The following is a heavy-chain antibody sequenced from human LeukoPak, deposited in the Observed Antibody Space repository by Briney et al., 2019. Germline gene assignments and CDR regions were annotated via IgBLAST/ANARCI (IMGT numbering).Heavy chain of an antibody. Sequence: PSETLSLTCTVSGGSISSYYWSWIRQPPGKGLEWIGYIYYSGSTNYNLSLKSRVTISVDTSKNQFSLKLSSVTAADTAVYHCARQVVYYDSSGYPEVGFDIWGQGTMVTVSS. V-gene: IGHV4-59*08. CDR3: ARQVVYYDSSGYPEVGFDI. D-gene: IGHD3-22*01. CDR1: GGSISSYY. CDR2: IYYSGST. J-gene: IGHJ3*02.